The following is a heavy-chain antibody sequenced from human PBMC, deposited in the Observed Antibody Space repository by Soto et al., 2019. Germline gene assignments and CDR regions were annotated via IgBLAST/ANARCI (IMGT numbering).Heavy chain of an antibody. CDR1: GFTVSSYH. J-gene: IGHJ4*02. CDR2: LYSAGSA. V-gene: IGHV3-66*04. D-gene: IGHD6-13*01. CDR3: AKPPPIAGEAVARS. Sequence: GGSLRLSCAASGFTVSSYHMSWVRQAPGKGLEWVSVLYSAGSADFADSVMGRFTISRDNSKNTLYLQMNSLRAEDTAVYYCAKPPPIAGEAVARSWGQGTLVTVS.